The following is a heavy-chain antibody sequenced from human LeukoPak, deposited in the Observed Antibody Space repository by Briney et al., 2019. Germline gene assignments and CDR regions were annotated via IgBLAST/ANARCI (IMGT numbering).Heavy chain of an antibody. D-gene: IGHD6-13*01. CDR3: ARTRIAAGWFDP. CDR2: IYYSGST. CDR1: GGSFSGYY. Sequence: SETLSLTCAVYGGSFSGYYWSWIRQPPGKGLEWIGYIYYSGSTNYNPSLKSRVTISVDTSKNQFSLKLSSVTAADTAVYYCARTRIAAGWFDPWGQGTLVTVSS. V-gene: IGHV4-59*01. J-gene: IGHJ5*02.